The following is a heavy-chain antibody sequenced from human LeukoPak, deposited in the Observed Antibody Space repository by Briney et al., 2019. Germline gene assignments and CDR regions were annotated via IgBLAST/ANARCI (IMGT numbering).Heavy chain of an antibody. V-gene: IGHV7-4-1*02. CDR2: INTNTGNP. CDR3: AREDSYSSGWYDH. D-gene: IGHD6-19*01. CDR1: GFTLTNYA. Sequence: GASVKVSCKASGFTLTNYAMNWVRQAPGQGLEWMGWINTNTGNPTYAQGFTGRFVFSLDTPVSTTYLQISSLRAEDTAMYYCAREDSYSSGWYDHWGQGTLVTVSS. J-gene: IGHJ5*02.